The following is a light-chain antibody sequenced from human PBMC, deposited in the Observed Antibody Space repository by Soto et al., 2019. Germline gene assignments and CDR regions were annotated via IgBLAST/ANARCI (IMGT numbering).Light chain of an antibody. CDR2: ENN. CDR3: GTWDSSLPWV. CDR1: SSNIGNNY. V-gene: IGLV1-51*02. Sequence: QSVLTQPPSVSAAPGQKVTISCSGSSSNIGNNYVSWYQQLPGTAPKLLIYENNKRPSGIPDRYSGSKSGTSATLGITGLQTGDEADYYCGTWDSSLPWVFGGGTKVTVL. J-gene: IGLJ3*02.